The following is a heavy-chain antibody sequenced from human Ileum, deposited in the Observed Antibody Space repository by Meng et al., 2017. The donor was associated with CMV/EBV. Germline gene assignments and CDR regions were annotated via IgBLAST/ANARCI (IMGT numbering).Heavy chain of an antibody. CDR2: INHRGRN. CDR3: ARDYGEQTSMDV. Sequence: CAGYGWCCRCDYGSWIRKTPGKGLEWNGEINHRGRNNNNPALKSQVNISVDTSKNQFYLKLRYVTAADTAVYYCARDYGEQTSMDVWGQGTTVTVSS. J-gene: IGHJ6*02. D-gene: IGHD4-17*01. CDR1: GWCCRCDY. V-gene: IGHV4-34*01.